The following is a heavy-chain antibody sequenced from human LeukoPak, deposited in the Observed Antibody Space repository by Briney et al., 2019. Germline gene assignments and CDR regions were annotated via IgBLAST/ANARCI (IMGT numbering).Heavy chain of an antibody. V-gene: IGHV3-66*01. CDR2: IYSGGST. Sequence: GGSLRLSCAASGFTVSSNYMSWVRQAPGKGLEWVSVIYSGGSTYYADSVKGRFTISRDNSKNTLYLQMNSLRAEDTAVYYCARAHSLYYGSTDDAFDIWGQGTMVTVSS. CDR1: GFTVSSNY. D-gene: IGHD3-22*01. J-gene: IGHJ3*02. CDR3: ARAHSLYYGSTDDAFDI.